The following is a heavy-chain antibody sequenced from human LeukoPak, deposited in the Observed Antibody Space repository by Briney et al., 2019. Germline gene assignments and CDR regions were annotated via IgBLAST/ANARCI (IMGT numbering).Heavy chain of an antibody. CDR2: ISYDGSNK. J-gene: IGHJ4*02. CDR3: ARKGLGGELGGFDS. Sequence: GGSLRLSCAASGFSSYAMHWVRQAPGRGLEWVALISYDGSNKYYADFVKGRFTISRDNAKNSLYLQMNSLRVEDTALYHCARKGLGGELGGFDSWGQGTLVTVSS. V-gene: IGHV3-30*04. CDR1: GFSSYA. D-gene: IGHD1-7*01.